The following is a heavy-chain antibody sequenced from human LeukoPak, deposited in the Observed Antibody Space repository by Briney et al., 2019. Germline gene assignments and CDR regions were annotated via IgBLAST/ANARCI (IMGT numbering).Heavy chain of an antibody. J-gene: IGHJ4*02. CDR3: ARVRASFLLVPAAMEDYFDY. V-gene: IGHV4-59*08. CDR1: GGSISSYY. Sequence: SETLSLTCTVSGGSISSYYWSWIRQPPGKGLEWIGYIYYSGSTNYNPSLKSRVTISVDTSKNQFSLKLSSVTAADTAVYYCARVRASFLLVPAAMEDYFDYWGQGTLVTVSS. D-gene: IGHD2-2*01. CDR2: IYYSGST.